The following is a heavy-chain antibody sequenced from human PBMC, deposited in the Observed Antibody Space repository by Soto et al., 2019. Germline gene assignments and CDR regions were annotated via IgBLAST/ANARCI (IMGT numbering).Heavy chain of an antibody. CDR3: ARKIAAVGSYYYYMDV. Sequence: SETLSLTCTVSGDSISGYYWSWIRQPPGKGLEWIGYIYYSGSTDYNPSLKSRVTISVDTSKNQFSLRLSSVTAADTAVYYCARKIAAVGSYYYYMDVWGKGTTVTVSS. CDR2: IYYSGST. CDR1: GDSISGYY. V-gene: IGHV4-59*01. J-gene: IGHJ6*03. D-gene: IGHD6-13*01.